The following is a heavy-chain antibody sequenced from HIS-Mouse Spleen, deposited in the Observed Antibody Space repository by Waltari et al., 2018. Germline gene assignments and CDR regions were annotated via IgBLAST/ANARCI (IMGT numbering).Heavy chain of an antibody. J-gene: IGHJ2*01. CDR1: GGSISSSGYY. CDR2: IYYSEGT. CDR3: AREIPYSSSWYDWYFDL. Sequence: QLQLQESAPGLVTPSETRSPTCPVSGGSISSSGYYWGWIRQPPGKGLEWIGGIYYSEGTYYNPSLKSRVTISVDTSKNQFSLKLSSVTAADTAVYYCAREIPYSSSWYDWYFDLWGRGTLVTVSS. D-gene: IGHD6-13*01. V-gene: IGHV4-39*07.